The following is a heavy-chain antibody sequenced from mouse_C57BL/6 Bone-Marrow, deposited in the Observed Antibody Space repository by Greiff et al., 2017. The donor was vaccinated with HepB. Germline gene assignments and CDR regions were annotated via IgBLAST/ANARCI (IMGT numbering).Heavy chain of an antibody. Sequence: VKLMESGPGILQPSQTLSLTCSFSGFSLSTFGMGVGWIRQPSGKGLEWLAHIWWDDDKYYNPALKSRLTISKDTSKNQVFLKIANVDTADTATYYCARMRRTYYYGSSSPWYFDVWGTGTTVTVSS. CDR3: ARMRRTYYYGSSSPWYFDV. CDR1: GFSLSTFGMG. V-gene: IGHV8-8*01. CDR2: IWWDDDK. D-gene: IGHD1-1*01. J-gene: IGHJ1*03.